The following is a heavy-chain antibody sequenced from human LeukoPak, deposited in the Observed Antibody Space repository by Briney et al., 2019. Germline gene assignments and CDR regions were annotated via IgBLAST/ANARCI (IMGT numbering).Heavy chain of an antibody. Sequence: ASVKVSCKASGYTFTSYGISWVRQAPGQGLEWMGWISAYNGNTNYAQKLQGRVTMTTDTSTSTAYMELKSLRSDDTAVYYCARDLGSIGVAGTPGDYWGQGTLVTVSS. D-gene: IGHD6-19*01. V-gene: IGHV1-18*01. J-gene: IGHJ4*02. CDR2: ISAYNGNT. CDR1: GYTFTSYG. CDR3: ARDLGSIGVAGTPGDY.